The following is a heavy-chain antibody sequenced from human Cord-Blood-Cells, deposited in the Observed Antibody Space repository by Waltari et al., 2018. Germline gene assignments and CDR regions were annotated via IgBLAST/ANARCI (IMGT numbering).Heavy chain of an antibody. CDR2: INAGNGNT. D-gene: IGHD4-17*01. CDR1: GYTFTSYA. Sequence: QVQLVQSGAEVKKPGASVKVSCKASGYTFTSYAMHSVRQAPGQRLEWMGWINAGNGNTKYSQKFQGRGTITRDTSASTAYMELSSLRSEDTAVYYCARDGEGATVTTRFGYWGQGTLVTVSS. CDR3: ARDGEGATVTTRFGY. V-gene: IGHV1-3*01. J-gene: IGHJ4*02.